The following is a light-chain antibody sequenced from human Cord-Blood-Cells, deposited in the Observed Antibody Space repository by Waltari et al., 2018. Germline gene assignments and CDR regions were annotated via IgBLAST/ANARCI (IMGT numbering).Light chain of an antibody. CDR1: QSVSSSY. CDR2: GAS. J-gene: IGKJ2*01. Sequence: EIVLTQSTGTLSLFPGERATLSCRASQSVSSSYLAWYQQKPGQAPRLLIYGASSRATGIPDRFSGSGSRTDFTLTISRLEPEDFAVYYCQQYGSSHTFGHGTKLEIK. V-gene: IGKV3-20*01. CDR3: QQYGSSHT.